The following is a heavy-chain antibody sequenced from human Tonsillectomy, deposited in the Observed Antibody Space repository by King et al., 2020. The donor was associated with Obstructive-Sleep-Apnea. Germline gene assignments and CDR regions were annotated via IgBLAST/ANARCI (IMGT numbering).Heavy chain of an antibody. J-gene: IGHJ6*02. CDR1: GDFISSYF. Sequence: QLQESGPGLVKPSETLSLTCSVSGDFISSYFWSWIRHPPGKGLEWIGYIFYSGSTNYNPSLKSRVTISVDTSKNQFSLRLSSVTAADTAVYYCAGSGYSSSWYHPHYYGMDVWGQGTTVTVSS. V-gene: IGHV4-59*01. CDR3: AGSGYSSSWYHPHYYGMDV. D-gene: IGHD6-13*01. CDR2: IFYSGST.